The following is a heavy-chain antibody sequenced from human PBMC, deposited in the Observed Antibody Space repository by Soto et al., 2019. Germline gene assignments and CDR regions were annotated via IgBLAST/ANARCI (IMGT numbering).Heavy chain of an antibody. Sequence: QVQLQESGPGLVKPSETLSLTCTVSGGSISSYYWSWIRQPPGKGLEWIGYIYYSGSTNYNPSLKSGVTISVDTSKNQFSLKLSSVTAADTAVYYCARLNRFGDFGGWFDPWGQGTLVTVSS. J-gene: IGHJ5*02. CDR2: IYYSGST. V-gene: IGHV4-59*08. CDR1: GGSISSYY. D-gene: IGHD3-16*01. CDR3: ARLNRFGDFGGWFDP.